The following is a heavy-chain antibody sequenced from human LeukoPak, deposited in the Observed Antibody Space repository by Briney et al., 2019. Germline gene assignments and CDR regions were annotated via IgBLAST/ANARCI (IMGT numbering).Heavy chain of an antibody. V-gene: IGHV4-39*01. CDR1: GCSTSSSSFY. J-gene: IGHJ4*02. D-gene: IGHD3-22*01. CDR2: ISYSGRT. Sequence: SETLSLTCTVSGCSTSSSSFYWGWIRQPPGKGLECIGRISYSGRTYYNPSLQSRVTISVDTSKNQFSLRLSFVTAADTAVYYCARLRAYYYDSSGYYNFDFWGQGTLVTVSS. CDR3: ARLRAYYYDSSGYYNFDF.